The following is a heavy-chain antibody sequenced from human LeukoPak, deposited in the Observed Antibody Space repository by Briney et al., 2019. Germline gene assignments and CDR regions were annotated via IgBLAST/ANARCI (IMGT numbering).Heavy chain of an antibody. D-gene: IGHD2-2*02. J-gene: IGHJ4*02. CDR2: INPNSGDT. V-gene: IGHV1-2*02. Sequence: GSSVKVSCKASGYTYTGYYVHWVRQAPGQGLEWMGWINPNSGDTNYAQNFQGRVTMTRDTSINTAYMELSRLRSDDTAIYYRVRGYCSGTNCYTVDYWGQGTLVTVSS. CDR1: GYTYTGYY. CDR3: VRGYCSGTNCYTVDY.